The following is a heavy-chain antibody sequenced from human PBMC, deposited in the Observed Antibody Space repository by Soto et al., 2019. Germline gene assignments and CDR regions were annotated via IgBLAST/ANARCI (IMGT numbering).Heavy chain of an antibody. V-gene: IGHV3-30*03. CDR3: ARVYGKMVAVPPDF. D-gene: IGHD3-10*01. Sequence: PGGSLRLSCAASGIIFNRFGMHWVRQAPGKGLEWVAVISYDGRNTYYADSVKGRFTISRDNSNGTLYLQMTSLSAEDTAIYYCARVYGKMVAVPPDFWGQGTLVTVSS. CDR1: GIIFNRFG. CDR2: ISYDGRNT. J-gene: IGHJ4*02.